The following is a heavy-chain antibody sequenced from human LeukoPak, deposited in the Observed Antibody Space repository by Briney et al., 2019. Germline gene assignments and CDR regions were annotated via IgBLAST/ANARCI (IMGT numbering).Heavy chain of an antibody. Sequence: GGSLRLSCAASGFTFSSYAMSWVRQAPGKGLEWVSAISGSGGSTYYADSVKGRFTISRDNSKNTLYLQMNSLRAEDTAVYYCAKDIVVVTSGSNAFDIWGQGTMVTVSS. CDR2: ISGSGGST. V-gene: IGHV3-23*01. D-gene: IGHD2-21*02. CDR3: AKDIVVVTSGSNAFDI. CDR1: GFTFSSYA. J-gene: IGHJ3*02.